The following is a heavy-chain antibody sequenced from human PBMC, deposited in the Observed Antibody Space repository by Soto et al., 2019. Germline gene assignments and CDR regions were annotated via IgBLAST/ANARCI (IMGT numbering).Heavy chain of an antibody. V-gene: IGHV3-23*01. J-gene: IGHJ1*01. Sequence: GGSLRLSCAASGFIFSSFAMTWVRQAPGKGLEWVSAIVGGDGGRSFTKYYADSVEGRFTISKDNSKNTLYLQMNSLRAEDTAVYYCAKGTQWLVPEYFQHWGQGTLVTVSS. CDR2: IVGGDGGRSFTK. CDR3: AKGTQWLVPEYFQH. D-gene: IGHD6-19*01. CDR1: GFIFSSFA.